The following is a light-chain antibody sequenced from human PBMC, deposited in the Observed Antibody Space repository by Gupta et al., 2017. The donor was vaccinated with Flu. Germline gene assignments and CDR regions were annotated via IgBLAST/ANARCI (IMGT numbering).Light chain of an antibody. CDR2: EGS. CDR1: SSDVGSYNL. J-gene: IGLJ2*01. V-gene: IGLV2-23*01. Sequence: HSALSHTPSASASPGESLTLSCTRTSSDVGSYNLVSWYQQHTGKAPKLMIYEGSQRPSGVSNRFSGSKSGNTASLTISGLQAEDEADYYCCSYAGSSTPVFGGGTKLTVL. CDR3: CSYAGSSTPV.